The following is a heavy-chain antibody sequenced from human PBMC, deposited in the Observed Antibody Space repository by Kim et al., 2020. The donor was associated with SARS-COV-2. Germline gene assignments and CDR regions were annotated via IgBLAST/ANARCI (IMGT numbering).Heavy chain of an antibody. CDR1: GDSVSSNSAT. CDR2: TYYRSKWYI. CDR3: ARDIYDTGSTGFDP. D-gene: IGHD3-9*01. J-gene: IGHJ5*02. V-gene: IGHV6-1*01. Sequence: SQTLSLTCAISGDSVSSNSATWNWIRQSPSRGLEWLGRTYYRSKWYIDYAVSVRSRLTISPDTSRNHFSLQLNSVTPEDTAVYYCARDIYDTGSTGFDPWGQGTLVTVSS.